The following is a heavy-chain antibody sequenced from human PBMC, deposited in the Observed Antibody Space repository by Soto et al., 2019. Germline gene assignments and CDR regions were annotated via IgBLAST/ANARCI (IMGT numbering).Heavy chain of an antibody. CDR2: IKSKTDGGTT. D-gene: IGHD5-18*01. V-gene: IGHV3-15*07. CDR3: TTDSLDSYGYVGYFDY. CDR1: GFTFSNAW. Sequence: EVQLVESGGGLVKPGGSLRLSCAASGFTFSNAWMNWVRQAPGKGLEWVGRIKSKTDGGTTDYAAPVKGRFTISRDDSKXRLYLQMNSLKTEDTAVYYCTTDSLDSYGYVGYFDYWGQGTLVTVSS. J-gene: IGHJ4*02.